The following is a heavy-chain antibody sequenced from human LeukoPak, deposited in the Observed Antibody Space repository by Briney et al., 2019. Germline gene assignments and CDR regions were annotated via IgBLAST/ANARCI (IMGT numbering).Heavy chain of an antibody. D-gene: IGHD4-17*01. J-gene: IGHJ4*02. V-gene: IGHV3-21*01. CDR3: ARTIHYGDLDY. CDR2: ISSSSSYI. Sequence: GGSLRLSCAASGLSFSGYSMNWVRQAPGKGLEWVSSISSSSSYIYYADSVKGRFTISRDNAKNSLYLQMNSLRAEDTAVYYCARTIHYGDLDYWGQGTLVTVSS. CDR1: GLSFSGYS.